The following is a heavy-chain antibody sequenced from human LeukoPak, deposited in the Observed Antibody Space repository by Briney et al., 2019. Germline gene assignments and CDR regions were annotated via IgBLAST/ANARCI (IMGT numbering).Heavy chain of an antibody. Sequence: GGSLRLSCAASGFTFSSYWMTWVRQAPGKGLEWVSAISGSGGSTYYADSVKGRFTISRDNSKNTLYLQMNSLRAEDTAVYYCAKDTMVRGPQPDYWGQGTLVTVSS. J-gene: IGHJ4*02. CDR2: ISGSGGST. D-gene: IGHD3-10*01. V-gene: IGHV3-23*01. CDR3: AKDTMVRGPQPDY. CDR1: GFTFSSYW.